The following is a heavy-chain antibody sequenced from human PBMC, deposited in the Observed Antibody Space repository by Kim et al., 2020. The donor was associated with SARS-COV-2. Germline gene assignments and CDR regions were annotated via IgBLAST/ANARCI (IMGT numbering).Heavy chain of an antibody. V-gene: IGHV1-46*01. CDR2: INPSGGST. CDR1: GYTVTSYY. D-gene: IGHD6-19*01. J-gene: IGHJ4*02. CDR3: ARQKPQWLVRGYFDY. Sequence: ASVKVSCKASGYTVTSYYMHWVRQAPGQGLEWMGIINPSGGSTSYAQKFQGRVTMTRDTSTSTVYMELSSLRSEDTAVYYCARQKPQWLVRGYFDYWGQGTLVTVSS.